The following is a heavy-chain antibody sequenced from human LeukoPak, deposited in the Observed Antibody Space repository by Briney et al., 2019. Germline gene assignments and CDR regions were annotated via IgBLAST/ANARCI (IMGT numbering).Heavy chain of an antibody. CDR2: VNHSGST. D-gene: IGHD5-18*01. CDR1: GGSFSGYY. J-gene: IGHJ4*02. CDR3: ARLQLGLYEDQDFDY. Sequence: SETLSLTCAVYGGSFSGYYWSWIRQPPGKGLEWIGEVNHSGSTNYNPSLKSRVTISVDTSKNQFSLKLSSVTAADTAVYYCARLQLGLYEDQDFDYWGQGTLVTVSS. V-gene: IGHV4-34*01.